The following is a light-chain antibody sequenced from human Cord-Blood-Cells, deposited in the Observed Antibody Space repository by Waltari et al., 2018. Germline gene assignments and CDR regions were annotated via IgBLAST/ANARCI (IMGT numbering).Light chain of an antibody. Sequence: IVLTQSPATLSLSPGERATLSCRASQSVSSYLAWYQQKPGQAPRLLIYDASNRATGIPARFSGSGSGTDFTLTISSLEPEDFAVYYCQQRSNRPLTFGPGTKVDIK. V-gene: IGKV3-11*01. CDR3: QQRSNRPLT. J-gene: IGKJ3*01. CDR2: DAS. CDR1: QSVSSY.